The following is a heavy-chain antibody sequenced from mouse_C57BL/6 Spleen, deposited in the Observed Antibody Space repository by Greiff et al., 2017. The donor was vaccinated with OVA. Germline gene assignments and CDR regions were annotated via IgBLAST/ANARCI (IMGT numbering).Heavy chain of an antibody. CDR1: GYTFTSYW. CDR3: ARGGGITTVVAKGYFDY. V-gene: IGHV1-69*01. Sequence: QVQLQQPGAELVMPGASVKLSCKASGYTFTSYWMHWVKQRPGQGLEWIGEIDPSDSYTNYNQKFKGKSTLTVDKSSSTAYMQLSSLTSEDSAVYYCARGGGITTVVAKGYFDYWGQGTTLTVSS. CDR2: IDPSDSYT. J-gene: IGHJ2*01. D-gene: IGHD1-1*01.